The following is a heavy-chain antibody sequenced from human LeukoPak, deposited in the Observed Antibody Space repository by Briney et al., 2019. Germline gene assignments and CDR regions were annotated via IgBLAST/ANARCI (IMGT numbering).Heavy chain of an antibody. J-gene: IGHJ4*02. CDR1: GFTFSNAL. D-gene: IGHD3-22*01. CDR2: IKSKPDGGTI. CDR3: STGGYYFDY. Sequence: GGSLRLSCAASGFTFSNALMNWLRQAPGKGLEWFGRIKSKPDGGTIDYAAPVIGRFTISRDDSKNTLYLQMNSLTTEDTAVYYCSTGGYYFDYWGQGTLVTVSS. V-gene: IGHV3-15*01.